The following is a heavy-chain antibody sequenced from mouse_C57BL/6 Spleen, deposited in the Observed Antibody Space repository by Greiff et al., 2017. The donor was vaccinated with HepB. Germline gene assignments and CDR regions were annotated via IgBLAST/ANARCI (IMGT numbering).Heavy chain of an antibody. CDR1: GYNFTSYW. J-gene: IGHJ1*03. D-gene: IGHD2-10*02. CDR3: ARSGPSYWYFDV. V-gene: IGHV1-50*01. CDR2: IYPSDSYT. Sequence: VQLQQPGAELVKPGASVKLSCKASGYNFTSYWMQWVKQRPGQGLEWIGEIYPSDSYTNYNQKFKGKATLTVETSSSTAYMQLSSLTSEDSAVYYCARSGPSYWYFDVWGTGTTVTVSS.